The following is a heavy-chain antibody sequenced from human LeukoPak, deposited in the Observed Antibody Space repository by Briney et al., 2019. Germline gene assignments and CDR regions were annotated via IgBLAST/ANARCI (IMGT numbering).Heavy chain of an antibody. Sequence: GGSLRLSCAASGFTFSSYWMHWVRQAPGKGLEWVSGINWNSGIIGYADSVKGRFTISRDNAKNSLYLQMNSLRAEDTALYYCAKGRSSSTYYGMDVWGQGTTVTGSS. CDR2: INWNSGII. CDR3: AKGRSSSTYYGMDV. V-gene: IGHV3-9*01. J-gene: IGHJ6*02. D-gene: IGHD6-6*01. CDR1: GFTFSSYW.